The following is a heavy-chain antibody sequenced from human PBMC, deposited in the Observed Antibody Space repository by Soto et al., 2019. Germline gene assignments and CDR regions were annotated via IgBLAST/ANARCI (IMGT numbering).Heavy chain of an antibody. D-gene: IGHD3-22*01. Sequence: ASVKVSCKASGYTFTTYGISWVRQAPGQGLEWMGWISAYNGNTKYAEKLQGRVTMTTDTSTSTAYMGVRSLRSDDTAVYYCARDSNGYYYRYWGQGTLVTVSS. CDR2: ISAYNGNT. J-gene: IGHJ4*02. V-gene: IGHV1-18*01. CDR1: GYTFTTYG. CDR3: ARDSNGYYYRY.